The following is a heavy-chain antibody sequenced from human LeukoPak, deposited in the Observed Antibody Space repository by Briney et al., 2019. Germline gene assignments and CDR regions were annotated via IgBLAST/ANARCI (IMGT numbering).Heavy chain of an antibody. CDR3: TRGRSYDILTGYYLHFDY. J-gene: IGHJ4*02. CDR1: GFTFSSYG. D-gene: IGHD3-9*01. V-gene: IGHV3-49*04. CDR2: IRSKAYGGTT. Sequence: PGGSLRLSCAASGFTFSSYGMHWVRQAPGKGLEWVGFIRSKAYGGTTEYAASVKGRFTISRDDSKSIAYLQMNSLKTEDTAVYYCTRGRSYDILTGYYLHFDYWGQGTLVTVSS.